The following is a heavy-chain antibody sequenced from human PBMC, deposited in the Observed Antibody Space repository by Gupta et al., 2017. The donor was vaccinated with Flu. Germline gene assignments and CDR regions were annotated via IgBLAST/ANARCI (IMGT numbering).Heavy chain of an antibody. Sequence: QVQLVQSGAEVKKPGASLKVSCTASGYTFTGYYIHWVRQAPGQGLEWMGWINPDSGGTNYAQKFQGRVTMTRDTSISTAFMELSSLRSDDTAVYYCAREGQPDYSSSRPFNWFDPWGQGTLVTVSS. J-gene: IGHJ5*02. D-gene: IGHD6-13*01. CDR1: GYTFTGYY. CDR3: AREGQPDYSSSRPFNWFDP. CDR2: INPDSGGT. V-gene: IGHV1-2*02.